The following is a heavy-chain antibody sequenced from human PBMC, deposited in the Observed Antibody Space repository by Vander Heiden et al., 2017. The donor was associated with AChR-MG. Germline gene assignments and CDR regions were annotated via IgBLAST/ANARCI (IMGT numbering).Heavy chain of an antibody. J-gene: IGHJ4*02. D-gene: IGHD5-12*01. Sequence: QVQLVESGGGVVQPGRSLRLSCAASGFTFSRYGMHWVRQAPGKGLEVVAVIWYDGSNKYDADSVKGRFTISRDNSKNTLYLQMNSLRAEDTAVYYCARGGYNPFDYWGQGTLVTVSS. CDR3: ARGGYNPFDY. CDR2: IWYDGSNK. V-gene: IGHV3-33*01. CDR1: GFTFSRYG.